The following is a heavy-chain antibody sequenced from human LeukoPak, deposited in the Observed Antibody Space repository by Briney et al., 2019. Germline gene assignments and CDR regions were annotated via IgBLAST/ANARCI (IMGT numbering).Heavy chain of an antibody. J-gene: IGHJ2*01. CDR2: IYSGGNT. D-gene: IGHD4-11*01. Sequence: PGGSLRLSCADSGFTVSSNSMSWVRQAPGKGLEWVSIIYSGGNTFHADSVKARFSISRDESRDTVYLQMNNLTAEDTAVYYCARLLTTGGNWYFDLWGRGTLVTVSS. CDR1: GFTVSSNS. CDR3: ARLLTTGGNWYFDL. V-gene: IGHV3-66*04.